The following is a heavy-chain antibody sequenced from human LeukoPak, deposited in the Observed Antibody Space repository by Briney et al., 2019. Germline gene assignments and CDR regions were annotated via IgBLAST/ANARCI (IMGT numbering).Heavy chain of an antibody. J-gene: IGHJ4*02. CDR2: INSDGSST. CDR3: GRAYDFSRH. Sequence: GGSLRLSCAASRFTFSTYWMHWVRQAPGKGLVWVSRINSDGSSTGYADSVKGRFTISRDNAKNTLYLQMNSLRAEDTALYYCGRAYDFSRHWGQGTLVTVS. CDR1: RFTFSTYW. V-gene: IGHV3-74*01. D-gene: IGHD3-3*01.